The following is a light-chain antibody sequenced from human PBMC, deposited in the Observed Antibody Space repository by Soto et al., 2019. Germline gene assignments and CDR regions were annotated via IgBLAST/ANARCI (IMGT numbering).Light chain of an antibody. CDR1: QSISSW. V-gene: IGKV1-5*03. CDR3: QQYNSYPS. J-gene: IGKJ1*01. Sequence: DIQMTQSPSTLSASVRDRVTITCRASQSISSWLAWYQQKPGKAPKLLVYKASSLESGVPSRLSGSGSGTEFTLTISSLQPDDFATYYCQQYNSYPSFGQGTKVEIK. CDR2: KAS.